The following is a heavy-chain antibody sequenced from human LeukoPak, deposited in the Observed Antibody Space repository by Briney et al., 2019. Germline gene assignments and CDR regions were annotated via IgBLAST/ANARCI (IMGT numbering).Heavy chain of an antibody. CDR1: GFTFDDYA. Sequence: CLRLSCAASGFTFDDYAMHWVRQAPGKGLEWVSGISWNSGSVGYADSVKGRFTISRDNPKNSLYLQMNSLRAEDAALYYCAKDWDGSGSYSYYFDYWGQGTLVTVSS. V-gene: IGHV3-9*01. CDR3: AKDWDGSGSYSYYFDY. J-gene: IGHJ4*02. CDR2: ISWNSGSV. D-gene: IGHD3-10*01.